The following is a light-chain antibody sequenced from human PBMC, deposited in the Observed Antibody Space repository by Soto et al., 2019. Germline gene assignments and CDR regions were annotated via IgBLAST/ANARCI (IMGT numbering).Light chain of an antibody. J-gene: IGLJ2*01. CDR3: GSYTTINTMI. CDR1: SGDVGAYNF. Sequence: QSALTQPASVSGSRGQSITISCAGTSGDVGAYNFVTWFQQHPGKVPKLIIYDVTDRPSGVSDRFSGSKSGNTASLTISGLLAEDEADYYCGSYTTINTMIFGGGTKLTVL. CDR2: DVT. V-gene: IGLV2-14*01.